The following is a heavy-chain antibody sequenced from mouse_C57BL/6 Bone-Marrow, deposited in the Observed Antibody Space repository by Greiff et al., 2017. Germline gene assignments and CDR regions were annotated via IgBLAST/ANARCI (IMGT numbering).Heavy chain of an antibody. CDR1: GYAFSSYW. CDR2: IYPGDGDT. V-gene: IGHV1-80*01. J-gene: IGHJ1*03. D-gene: IGHD1-1*01. CDR3: ARWMYYGSSKGYFDG. Sequence: QVQLQQSGAELVKPGASVKISCKASGYAFSSYWMNWVKQRPGKGLEWIGQIYPGDGDTNYNGKFKGKATLTADKSSSTAYMQLSSLTSEDSAVYFCARWMYYGSSKGYFDGWGTGTTVTVSS.